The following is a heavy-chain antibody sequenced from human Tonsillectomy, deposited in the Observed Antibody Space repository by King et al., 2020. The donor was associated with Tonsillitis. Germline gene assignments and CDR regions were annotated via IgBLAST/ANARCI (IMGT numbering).Heavy chain of an antibody. CDR1: GFIFRSYG. Sequence: VQLVESGGGVVQPGRSLRLSCAASGFIFRSYGMHWVRQAPGKGLEWVAVIWYDGSNKDYADSVKGRFTISRDNSKNTLYLQMNSLRSEDTDVYYCAKDATYGSRFNGYLDSWGQGTLVTVSS. J-gene: IGHJ4*02. CDR2: IWYDGSNK. V-gene: IGHV3-33*06. CDR3: AKDATYGSRFNGYLDS. D-gene: IGHD3-10*01.